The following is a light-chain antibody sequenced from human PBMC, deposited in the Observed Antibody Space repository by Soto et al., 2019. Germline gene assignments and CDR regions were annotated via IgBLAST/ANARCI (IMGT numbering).Light chain of an antibody. CDR2: KAS. V-gene: IGKV1-5*03. J-gene: IGKJ1*01. CDR3: QQYDSYSWT. Sequence: DIPMTQSPSTLSASVGDRVTITCRASQSISNWLAWYQQKPGKAPRLLIYKASSLQSGVPSRFTGSGSGTEFTLTISRLQPDDFATYYCQQYDSYSWTVGRGTKVEL. CDR1: QSISNW.